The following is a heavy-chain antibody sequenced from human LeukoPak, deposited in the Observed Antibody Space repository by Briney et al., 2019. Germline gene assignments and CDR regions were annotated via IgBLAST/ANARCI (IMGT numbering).Heavy chain of an antibody. Sequence: ASVKVSCKASGYTFTSYYMHWVRQAPGQGLEWMGIINPSGGSTSYAQKFQGRVTMTRDTSTSTVYMELSSLRSEDTGVYYCAREGGLYCSSTSCYYYWGQGTLVTVSS. D-gene: IGHD2-2*01. V-gene: IGHV1-46*01. CDR1: GYTFTSYY. CDR3: AREGGLYCSSTSCYYY. J-gene: IGHJ4*02. CDR2: INPSGGST.